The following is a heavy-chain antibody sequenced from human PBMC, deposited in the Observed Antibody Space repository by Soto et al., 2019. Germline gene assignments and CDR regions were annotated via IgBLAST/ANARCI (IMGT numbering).Heavy chain of an antibody. D-gene: IGHD4-17*01. CDR1: GYTFTSYA. V-gene: IGHV1-3*01. CDR2: INAGNGNT. Sequence: ASLKVSCKASGYTFTSYAMHWVRQAPEQRLEWMGWINAGNGNTKYSQKFQGRVTITRDTSASTAYMELSSLRSEDTAVYYCAIYLYGDAGPGYWGQGTLVTVSS. CDR3: AIYLYGDAGPGY. J-gene: IGHJ4*02.